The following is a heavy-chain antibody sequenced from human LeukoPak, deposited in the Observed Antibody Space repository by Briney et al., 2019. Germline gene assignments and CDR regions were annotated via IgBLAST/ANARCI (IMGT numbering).Heavy chain of an antibody. Sequence: GRSLRLSCAAPGFTFSSYAMSWVRQAPGKGLEWVSAISGSGGSTYYADSVKGRFTISRDNSKNTLFLQMNSQRAEHTAVYYCSKNPPLAAALTNGVCSLGDYFDYWGQGTLVTVSS. CDR3: SKNPPLAAALTNGVCSLGDYFDY. D-gene: IGHD2-8*01. V-gene: IGHV3-23*01. CDR1: GFTFSSYA. J-gene: IGHJ4*02. CDR2: ISGSGGST.